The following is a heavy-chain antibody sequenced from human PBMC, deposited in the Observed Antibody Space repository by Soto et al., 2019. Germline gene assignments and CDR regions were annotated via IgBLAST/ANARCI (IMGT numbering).Heavy chain of an antibody. CDR1: GGSFSGYY. Sequence: NPSETLSLTCAVYGGSFSGYYWSWIRQPPGKGLEWIGEINHSGSTNYNPSLKSRVTISVDTSKNQFSLKLSSVTAADTAVYYCARGGEGVLRFLEWFKTYYYYYGMDVWGQGTTVTVSS. D-gene: IGHD3-3*01. CDR2: INHSGST. V-gene: IGHV4-34*01. CDR3: ARGGEGVLRFLEWFKTYYYYYGMDV. J-gene: IGHJ6*02.